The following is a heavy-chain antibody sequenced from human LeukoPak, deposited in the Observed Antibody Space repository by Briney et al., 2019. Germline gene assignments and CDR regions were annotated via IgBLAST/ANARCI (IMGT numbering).Heavy chain of an antibody. CDR2: IYSGGST. CDR3: ARDGRSGSYYDYFDY. Sequence: GGSLRLSCAASGFTVSSNYMSWVRQAPGKGLEWVSVIYSGGSTYYATSVTGRLTISRDNSKNTLYLQMNSLRAEHTAVYYCARDGRSGSYYDYFDYWGQGTLVTVSS. CDR1: GFTVSSNY. V-gene: IGHV3-66*01. J-gene: IGHJ4*02. D-gene: IGHD1-26*01.